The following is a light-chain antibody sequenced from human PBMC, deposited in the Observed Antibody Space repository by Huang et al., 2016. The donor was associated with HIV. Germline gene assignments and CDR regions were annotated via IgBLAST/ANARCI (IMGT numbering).Light chain of an antibody. J-gene: IGKJ1*01. V-gene: IGKV1-5*03. Sequence: DIQVTQSPSTLSAFVGDRVNITCRTSQRISTWLAWYQQRPGKAPNLLISKASNLETWVPSRFSGNGSGTEFTRTINGLQPDDLATYYCQHQWTFGQGTKVEIK. CDR2: KAS. CDR1: QRISTW. CDR3: QHQWT.